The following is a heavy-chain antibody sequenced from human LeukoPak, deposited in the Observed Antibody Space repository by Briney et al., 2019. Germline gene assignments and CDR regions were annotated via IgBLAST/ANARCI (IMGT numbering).Heavy chain of an antibody. J-gene: IGHJ4*02. V-gene: IGHV3-20*04. CDR3: ARRDTNGVWLFDY. CDR1: GFTFDDYG. CDR2: INWNGGST. Sequence: GGSLRLSCAASGFTFDDYGMSWVRPPPGKGLEWVSGINWNGGSTGYADSVKGRFTISRDNAKNSLYLQMNSLRAQDTALYYCARRDTNGVWLFDYWGQGTLITVSS. D-gene: IGHD2-8*01.